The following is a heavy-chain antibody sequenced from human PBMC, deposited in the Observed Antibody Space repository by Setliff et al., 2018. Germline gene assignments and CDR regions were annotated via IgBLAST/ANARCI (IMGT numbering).Heavy chain of an antibody. D-gene: IGHD3-3*01. CDR3: ARRYNFWSGYLDY. V-gene: IGHV4-34*01. Sequence: SETLSLTCAVYGGSFSGYYWSWIRQPPGKGLEWIGEINHSGSTNYNPSLKSRVTISVDTSKNQFSLKLSSVTAADTAVYYCARRYNFWSGYLDYWGQGTLVTVPQ. CDR1: GGSFSGYY. J-gene: IGHJ4*02. CDR2: INHSGST.